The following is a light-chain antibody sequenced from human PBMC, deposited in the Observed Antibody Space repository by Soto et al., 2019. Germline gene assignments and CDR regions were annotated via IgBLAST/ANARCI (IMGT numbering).Light chain of an antibody. J-gene: IGKJ1*01. V-gene: IGKV1-39*01. CDR2: ATS. CDR1: QSISKY. CDR3: QQSFTAWWT. Sequence: DIQMTQSPSSLSASVGDRVTITCRAGQSISKYLNWYQQKPGKAPRLLIFATSNLQSGVPRRFSGSGSGTDFTLTINNLQSEDFETYYCQQSFTAWWTFGQGTKVEIK.